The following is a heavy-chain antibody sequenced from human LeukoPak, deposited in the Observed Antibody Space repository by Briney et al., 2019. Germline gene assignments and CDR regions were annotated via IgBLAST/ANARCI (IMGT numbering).Heavy chain of an antibody. D-gene: IGHD6-19*01. V-gene: IGHV3-7*01. J-gene: IGHJ4*02. CDR2: IKQDGSEK. Sequence: GSLRLSCAASGFTFSSYWMSWVRQAPGKGLEWVANIKQDGSEKYYVDSVKGRFTISRDNAKNSLYLQMNSLRAEDTAVYYCARDQAVAGTPYYFDYWGQGTLVTVSS. CDR1: GFTFSSYW. CDR3: ARDQAVAGTPYYFDY.